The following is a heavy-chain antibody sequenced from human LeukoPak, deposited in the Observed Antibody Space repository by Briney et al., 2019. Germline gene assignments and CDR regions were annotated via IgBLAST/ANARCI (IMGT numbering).Heavy chain of an antibody. CDR2: IYYSGST. J-gene: IGHJ6*03. V-gene: IGHV4-59*12. CDR1: GGSISSYY. CDR3: ARDGSKRDYYYMDV. Sequence: PSETLSLTCTVSGGSISSYYWSWIRQPPGKGLEWIGYIYYSGSTNYNPPLKSRVTISVDTSKNQFSLKLSSVTAADTAVYYCARDGSKRDYYYMDVWGKGTTVTVSS.